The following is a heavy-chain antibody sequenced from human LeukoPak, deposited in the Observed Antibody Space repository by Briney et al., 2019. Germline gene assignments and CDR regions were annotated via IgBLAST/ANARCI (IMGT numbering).Heavy chain of an antibody. CDR2: VYLSNNYI. J-gene: IGHJ3*02. CDR1: GFTFSRYS. V-gene: IGHV3-21*01. CDR3: ARDFLTGPNTGGAFDI. Sequence: GGSLRLSCAASGFTFSRYSMNWVRQAPGKGLEWVSSVYLSNNYIYYADSLRGRFTISRDNAKNSLYLQMTSLRAEDTAVYFCARDFLTGPNTGGAFDIWGQGTMVTVSS. D-gene: IGHD3-10*01.